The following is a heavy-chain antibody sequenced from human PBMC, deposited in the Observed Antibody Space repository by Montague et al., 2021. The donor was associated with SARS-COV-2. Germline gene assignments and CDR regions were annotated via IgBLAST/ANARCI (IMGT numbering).Heavy chain of an antibody. CDR1: GFSVSTSGLC. CDR3: ARIPEYSSGGGPDLYFDL. V-gene: IGHV2-70*01. J-gene: IGHJ2*01. CDR2: IDWDDDT. Sequence: PALVKPTQTLTLTCTFSGFSVSTSGLCVSWIRQPPGKALEWLALIDWDDDTYYSTSLKTRLAISKDTSKNQVVLTMTDMDPVDTGTYYCARIPEYSSGGGPDLYFDLWGRGTLVPVSS. D-gene: IGHD6-19*01.